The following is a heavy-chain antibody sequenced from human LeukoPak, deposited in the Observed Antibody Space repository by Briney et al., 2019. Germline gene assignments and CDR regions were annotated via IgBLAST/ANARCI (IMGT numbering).Heavy chain of an antibody. V-gene: IGHV5-51*01. J-gene: IGHJ5*02. CDR3: ARGDYCSSTSCSFDP. CDR1: GYSFTNYW. CDR2: IYPGDSDT. Sequence: PGESLKISCKGSGYSFTNYWIAWVRQLPGKGLEWMGIIYPGDSDTRYSPSFQGQVTISADKSISTAYLQWSSLKASDTAMYYCARGDYCSSTSCSFDPWGQGTLVTVSS. D-gene: IGHD2-2*01.